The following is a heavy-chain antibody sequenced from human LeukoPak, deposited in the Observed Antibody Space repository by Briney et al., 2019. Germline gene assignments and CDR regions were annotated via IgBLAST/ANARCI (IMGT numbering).Heavy chain of an antibody. D-gene: IGHD3-10*01. CDR1: GFTFSSYA. CDR2: ISGSGGST. CDR3: AKDHAVRGVIISGAPDY. V-gene: IGHV3-23*01. Sequence: GGSLRLSCAASGFTFSSYAMSWVRQAPGKGLEWVSAISGSGGSTYYADSVKGRFTISRDNSKNTLYLQMNSLRAEDTAVYYCAKDHAVRGVIISGAPDYWGQGTLVTVSS. J-gene: IGHJ4*02.